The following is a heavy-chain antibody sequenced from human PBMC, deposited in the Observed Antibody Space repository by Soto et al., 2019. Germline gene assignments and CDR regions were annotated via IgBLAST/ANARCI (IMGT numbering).Heavy chain of an antibody. CDR3: ARGRTWGARDFDY. D-gene: IGHD3-16*01. CDR2: ISAYNGHT. J-gene: IGHJ4*02. Sequence: QVQLVQSGSEVKRPGASVRVSCKASGYTFDTYGISWVRQAPGQGLEWMGWISAYNGHTDYAQRFQGRVTMTTETSTNTVSLELRGLRSDDTAVYYCARGRTWGARDFDYWGQGTLVTVSS. CDR1: GYTFDTYG. V-gene: IGHV1-18*01.